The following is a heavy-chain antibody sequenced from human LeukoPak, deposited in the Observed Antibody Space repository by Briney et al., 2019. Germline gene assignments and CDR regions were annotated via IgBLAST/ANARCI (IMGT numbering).Heavy chain of an antibody. CDR1: GFTFSSYS. CDR2: VSGSGSTV. D-gene: IGHD2-21*01. V-gene: IGHV3-48*01. J-gene: IGHJ4*02. Sequence: GGSLRLSCAASGFTFSSYSINWVRQLPGKRLEWVAYVSGSGSTVYYADSVKGRFTVSRDNGKSSLYLQMNSLRAEDTAVYYCARHIPFDCWGQGTLVTVSS. CDR3: ARHIPFDC.